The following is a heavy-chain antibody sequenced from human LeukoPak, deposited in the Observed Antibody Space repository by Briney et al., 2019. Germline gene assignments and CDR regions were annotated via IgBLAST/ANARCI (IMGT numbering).Heavy chain of an antibody. D-gene: IGHD3-3*01. CDR2: VYYSGPT. V-gene: IGHV4-39*01. CDR3: ARHRRDHDFWSGSNPTHYYYYMDV. CDR1: GGSISSSSYY. Sequence: PSETLSLTCTVSGGSISSSSYYWGWIRQPPGNGLEWIGTVYYSGPTYYNPSLRSRVTIYLDTSKTQFSLKLSSVTAADSAMYYCARHRRDHDFWSGSNPTHYYYYMDVWGKGTTVRDSS. J-gene: IGHJ6*03.